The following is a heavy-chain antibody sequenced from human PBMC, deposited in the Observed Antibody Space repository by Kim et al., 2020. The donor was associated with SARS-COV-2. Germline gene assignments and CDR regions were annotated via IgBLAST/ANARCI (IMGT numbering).Heavy chain of an antibody. Sequence: SETLSLTCTVSGGSISSYYWSWIRQPPGKGLEWIGYIYYSGSTNYNPSLKSRVTISVDTSKNQFSLKLSSVTAADTAVYYCARGRRQGAARWRVDYYYGMDVWGQGTTVTVSS. CDR1: GGSISSYY. J-gene: IGHJ6*02. CDR3: ARGRRQGAARWRVDYYYGMDV. CDR2: IYYSGST. V-gene: IGHV4-59*13. D-gene: IGHD6-6*01.